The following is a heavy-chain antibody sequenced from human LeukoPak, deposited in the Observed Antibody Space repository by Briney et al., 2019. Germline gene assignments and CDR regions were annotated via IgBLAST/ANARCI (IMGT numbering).Heavy chain of an antibody. CDR3: ARGGSGTHPSDY. CDR2: ISPGNGNT. D-gene: IGHD1-26*01. J-gene: IGHJ4*02. V-gene: IGHV1-3*01. Sequence: ASVKVSCKASGYTFTYYAMQWVRQAPGQRLEWMGWISPGNGNTKYSQKFQGRITITGDTSASAAHMELSSLTSEDTAVYYCARGGSGTHPSDYWGQGTLVTVSS. CDR1: GYTFTYYA.